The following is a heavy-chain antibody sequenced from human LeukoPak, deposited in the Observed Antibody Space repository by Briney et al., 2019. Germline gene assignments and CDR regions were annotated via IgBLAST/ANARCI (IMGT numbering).Heavy chain of an antibody. Sequence: GGSLRLSCAVSGITFSSYSMNWVRQAPGKGLEWVSYISTSSSTIYYADSVKGRFTISRDNAKNSLYLQMNSLRAEDTAVYYCAPGYCTTTSCSHYFDCWGQGTLVTVSS. D-gene: IGHD2-2*01. J-gene: IGHJ4*02. CDR3: APGYCTTTSCSHYFDC. CDR2: ISTSSSTI. CDR1: GITFSSYS. V-gene: IGHV3-48*01.